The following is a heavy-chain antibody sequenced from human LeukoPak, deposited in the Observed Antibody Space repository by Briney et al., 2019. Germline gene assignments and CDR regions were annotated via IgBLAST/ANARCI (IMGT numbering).Heavy chain of an antibody. Sequence: VASVKVSCKASGGTFSSYTISWVRQAPGQGLEWMGRIIPVLGIANYAQKFQGRVTITADKSTSTAYMELSSLRSEDTAVYYCARIGRWGTQVDYWGQGTLVTVSS. J-gene: IGHJ4*02. CDR1: GGTFSSYT. CDR3: ARIGRWGTQVDY. CDR2: IIPVLGIA. V-gene: IGHV1-69*02. D-gene: IGHD3-16*01.